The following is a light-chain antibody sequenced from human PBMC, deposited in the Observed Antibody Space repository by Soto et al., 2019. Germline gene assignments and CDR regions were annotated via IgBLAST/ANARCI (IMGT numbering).Light chain of an antibody. V-gene: IGKV1-5*01. CDR1: QSVRSW. CDR2: DAS. J-gene: IGKJ5*01. Sequence: DIQMSQSPATLSASVGERVTITCRASQSVRSWLAWYQQKPGTAPKLLIFDASRLESGVPSRFSGSASGTEFTLTISSLQPDDFATYYCQQYQTSSITFGQGTRLEIK. CDR3: QQYQTSSIT.